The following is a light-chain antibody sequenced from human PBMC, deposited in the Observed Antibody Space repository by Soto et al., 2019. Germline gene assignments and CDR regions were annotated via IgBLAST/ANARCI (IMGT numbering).Light chain of an antibody. Sequence: EIVLTQSPGTLSLSPGERATLSCRASQSVKSNYLAWYQQKPGQPPILLIHLTSTRATGIPDRFSGSGSGTDFTLTITRLEPDEFAVYYCQQYGDSLSFGGGTTVEIK. CDR3: QQYGDSLS. J-gene: IGKJ4*01. V-gene: IGKV3-20*01. CDR2: LTS. CDR1: QSVKSNY.